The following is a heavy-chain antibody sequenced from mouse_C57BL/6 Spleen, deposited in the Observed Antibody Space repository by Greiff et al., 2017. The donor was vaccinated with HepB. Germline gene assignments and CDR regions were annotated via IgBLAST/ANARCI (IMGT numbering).Heavy chain of an antibody. Sequence: EVQLQKSGPELVKPGASVKITCKASGYSFTEHNMNWVKQSHGKSLEWIGVINSNYGTTSYNQKFKGKATLTVDQSSSTAYMQLNSLTSEDSAVYYCARRSGYYGSSYNYFDYWGQGTTLTVSS. CDR2: INSNYGTT. V-gene: IGHV1-39*01. D-gene: IGHD1-1*01. J-gene: IGHJ2*01. CDR1: GYSFTEHN. CDR3: ARRSGYYGSSYNYFDY.